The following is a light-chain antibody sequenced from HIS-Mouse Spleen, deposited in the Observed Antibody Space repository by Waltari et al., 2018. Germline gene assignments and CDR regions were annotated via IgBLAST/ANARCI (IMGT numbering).Light chain of an antibody. J-gene: IGLJ2*01. CDR1: ASPKKY. CDR2: EDS. V-gene: IGLV3-10*01. Sequence: SYELTQPPSVSVSPGQTARITCSVDASPKKYAYWYQQKSGPAPVLVIYEDSKRPSGIPERFSGSSSGTMATLTISGAQVEDEADYYCYSTDSSGNHRVFGGGTKLTVL. CDR3: YSTDSSGNHRV.